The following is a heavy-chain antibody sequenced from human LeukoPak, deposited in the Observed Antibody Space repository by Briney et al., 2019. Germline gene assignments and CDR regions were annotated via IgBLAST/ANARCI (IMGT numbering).Heavy chain of an antibody. CDR3: ARDHGDYGMDV. D-gene: IGHD3-16*01. CDR1: GGSISSGGYS. V-gene: IGHV4-30-2*01. J-gene: IGHJ6*02. CDR2: IYHSGST. Sequence: SETLPLTCAVSGGSISSGGYSWSWIRQPPGKGLEWIGYIYHSGSTYYNPSLKSRVTISVDRSKNQFSLKLSSVTAADTAVYYCARDHGDYGMDVWGQGTTVTVSS.